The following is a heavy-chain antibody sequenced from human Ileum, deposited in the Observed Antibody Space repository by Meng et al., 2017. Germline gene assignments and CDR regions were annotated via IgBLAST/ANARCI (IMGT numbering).Heavy chain of an antibody. V-gene: IGHV6-1*01. Sequence: QVQLQPSGPGLVKPSQTLSLTCAVSGGSVSSNIAAWNWIRQSPLRGLEWLGRTYYRSKWYSEYAVSVKSRISITPDTSKNQFSLQMNSVTPEDTAVYYCASGSGSLDYWGPGTLVTASS. J-gene: IGHJ4*02. D-gene: IGHD3-3*01. CDR2: TYYRSKWYS. CDR1: GGSVSSNIAA. CDR3: ASGSGSLDY.